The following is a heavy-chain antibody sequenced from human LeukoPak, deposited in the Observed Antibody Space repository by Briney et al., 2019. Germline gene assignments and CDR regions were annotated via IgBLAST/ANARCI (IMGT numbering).Heavy chain of an antibody. Sequence: PGGSLRLSCAASGFTFSSYSMNWVRQAPGKGLEWVSSISSSSSYIYYADSVKGRFTISRDNAKNSLYLQMNGLRDEDSAVYYCARDSGNGGSDDYWGQGTLVTVSS. CDR2: ISSSSSYI. V-gene: IGHV3-21*01. CDR3: ARDSGNGGSDDY. J-gene: IGHJ4*02. CDR1: GFTFSSYS. D-gene: IGHD5-12*01.